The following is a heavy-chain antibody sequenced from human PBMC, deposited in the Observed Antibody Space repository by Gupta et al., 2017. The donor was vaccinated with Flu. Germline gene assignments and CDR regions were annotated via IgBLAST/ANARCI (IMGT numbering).Heavy chain of an antibody. CDR2: ISFSDTI. V-gene: IGHV3-48*01. D-gene: IGHD6-6*01. CDR3: ARVEARRLNFFDY. J-gene: IGHJ4*02. CDR1: FNTYS. Sequence: FNTYSMSWVRQAPGKGLEWVSYISFSDTIYYADSVKGRFTISRDNAKNSLYLHMNSLRAEDTAGYYWARVEARRLNFFDYWGPGTQVTVSS.